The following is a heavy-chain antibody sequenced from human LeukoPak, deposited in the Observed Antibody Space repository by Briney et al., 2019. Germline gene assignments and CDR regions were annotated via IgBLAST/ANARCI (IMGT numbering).Heavy chain of an antibody. D-gene: IGHD3-10*01. CDR1: GFTVSSNY. J-gene: IGHJ4*02. CDR3: AREADYYGSGLPSSYFDY. V-gene: IGHV3-53*01. CDR2: IYSGGST. Sequence: GGSLRLSCAASGFTVSSNYMSWVRQAPGKGLEWVSVIYSGGSTYYADSVKGRFTISRDNSKNTLYLQMNSLRAEDTAVYYCAREADYYGSGLPSSYFDYWGQGTLVTVSS.